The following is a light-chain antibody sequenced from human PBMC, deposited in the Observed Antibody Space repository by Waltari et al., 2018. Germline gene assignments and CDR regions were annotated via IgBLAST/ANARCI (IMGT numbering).Light chain of an antibody. V-gene: IGLV2-14*03. J-gene: IGLJ2*01. Sequence: QSALTQPASVSGSPGQSITISCTGTSSDVGGYDFVSWYQQYPGKAPKLVIYDVYYRPSVVSHRFSAPKSRNTASLTISGLQTEDEADYYCSSYTSISTSVVFGGGTKLTVL. CDR2: DVY. CDR3: SSYTSISTSVV. CDR1: SSDVGGYDF.